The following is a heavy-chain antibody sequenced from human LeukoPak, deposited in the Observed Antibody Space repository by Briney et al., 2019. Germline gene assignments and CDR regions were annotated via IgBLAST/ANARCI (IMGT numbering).Heavy chain of an antibody. CDR2: ISYDGNKE. Sequence: PGGSLRLSCVASGFTFGSSAIHWVRQAPGKGLEWVSVISYDGNKEYNADSVKGRFTISRDNSKNTVYLQMNSLRLEDTAVYYCARDISYGYPGPFDPWGQGTLVSVS. D-gene: IGHD5-18*01. V-gene: IGHV3-30-3*01. J-gene: IGHJ5*02. CDR1: GFTFGSSA. CDR3: ARDISYGYPGPFDP.